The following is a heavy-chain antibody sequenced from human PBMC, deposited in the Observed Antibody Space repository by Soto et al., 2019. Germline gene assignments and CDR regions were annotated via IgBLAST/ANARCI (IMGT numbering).Heavy chain of an antibody. J-gene: IGHJ4*02. CDR2: IFYRGST. D-gene: IGHD2-21*01. Sequence: SETLSLTCTVSGGSIISYYWSWIRQPPGKGLEWIGDIFYRGSTNYNPSLKSRVTISIDTPKNQFSLKLSSVTAADTAVYYCARAWGGGNWVPDYWGQGTLVTVSS. CDR1: GGSIISYY. CDR3: ARAWGGGNWVPDY. V-gene: IGHV4-59*01.